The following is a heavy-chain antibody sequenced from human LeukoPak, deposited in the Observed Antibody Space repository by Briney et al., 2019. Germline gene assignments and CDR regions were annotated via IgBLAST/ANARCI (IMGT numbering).Heavy chain of an antibody. CDR2: ISAYNGNT. CDR3: ARDLRDYGSGNLMGY. V-gene: IGHV1-18*01. J-gene: IGHJ4*02. Sequence: ASVKVSCKASGYTFTSYGISWVRQAPGQGPEWMGWISAYNGNTNYAQKLQGRVTMTTDTSTSTAYMELRSLRSDDTAVYYCARDLRDYGSGNLMGYWGQGTLVTVSS. D-gene: IGHD3-10*01. CDR1: GYTFTSYG.